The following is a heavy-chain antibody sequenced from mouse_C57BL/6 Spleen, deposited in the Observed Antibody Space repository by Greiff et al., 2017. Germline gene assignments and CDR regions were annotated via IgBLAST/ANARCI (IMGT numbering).Heavy chain of an antibody. V-gene: IGHV1-15*01. Sequence: VQVVESGAELVRPGASVTLSCKASGYTFTDYEMHWVKQTPVHGLEWIGAIDPETGGPAYNQQFKGKAILTADKSSSTAYMELRSLTSEDSSVYYCTRRAITTVVAHFDYWGQGTTLTVSS. J-gene: IGHJ2*01. CDR3: TRRAITTVVAHFDY. D-gene: IGHD1-1*01. CDR2: IDPETGGP. CDR1: GYTFTDYE.